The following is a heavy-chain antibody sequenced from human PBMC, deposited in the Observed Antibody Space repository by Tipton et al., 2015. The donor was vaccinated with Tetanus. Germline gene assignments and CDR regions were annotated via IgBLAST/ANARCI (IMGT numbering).Heavy chain of an antibody. CDR1: GGSISSYY. J-gene: IGHJ4*02. Sequence: TLSLTCTVSGGSISSYYWSWIRQPPGKGLEWIGYIYYSGSTNYNPSLKSRVTISVDTSKNQFSLKLSSVTAADTAVYYCARPGGSSWYTHYLDYWGQGTLVTVSS. D-gene: IGHD6-13*01. V-gene: IGHV4-59*01. CDR2: IYYSGST. CDR3: ARPGGSSWYTHYLDY.